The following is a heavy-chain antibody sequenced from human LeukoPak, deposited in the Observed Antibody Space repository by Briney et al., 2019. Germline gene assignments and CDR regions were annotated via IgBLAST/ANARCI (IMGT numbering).Heavy chain of an antibody. J-gene: IGHJ4*02. D-gene: IGHD2-2*01. CDR2: IIPIFGTA. CDR3: ARENWECSSTSCYFDY. Sequence: ASVKVSCKASGGTFSSYAISWVRQAPGQGLEWMGGIIPIFGTANYAQKFQGRVTITADESTSTAYMELSSLRSEDTAVYYCARENWECSSTSCYFDYWGQGTLVTVSS. V-gene: IGHV1-69*13. CDR1: GGTFSSYA.